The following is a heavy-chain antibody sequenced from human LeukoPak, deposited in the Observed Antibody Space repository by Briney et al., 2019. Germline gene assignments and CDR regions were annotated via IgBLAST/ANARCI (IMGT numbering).Heavy chain of an antibody. V-gene: IGHV3-74*01. CDR2: INSDGSST. CDR1: GFTFSSYW. CDR3: TSLTELQFDY. J-gene: IGHJ4*02. Sequence: GGSLRLSCAASGFTFSSYWMHWVRHAPGKGLVWVSRINSDGSSTSYADSVKGRFTISRDNAKNTLYLQMNSLRAEDTAVYYCTSLTELQFDYWGQGTLVTVSS. D-gene: IGHD1-26*01.